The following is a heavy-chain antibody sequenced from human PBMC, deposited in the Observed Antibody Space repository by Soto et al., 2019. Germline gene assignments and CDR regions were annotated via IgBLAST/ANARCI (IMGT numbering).Heavy chain of an antibody. CDR1: GGTFSSYT. CDR3: ARGNYGDYVSLGY. D-gene: IGHD4-17*01. CDR2: IIPILGIA. Sequence: QVQLVQSGAEVKKPGSSVKVSCKASGGTFSSYTISWVRQAPGQGLEWMGRIIPILGIANYAQKFQGRVTITAGKSASKTYMELRRLRSEDTAVYYCARGNYGDYVSLGYWGQGTLVTVSS. V-gene: IGHV1-69*02. J-gene: IGHJ4*02.